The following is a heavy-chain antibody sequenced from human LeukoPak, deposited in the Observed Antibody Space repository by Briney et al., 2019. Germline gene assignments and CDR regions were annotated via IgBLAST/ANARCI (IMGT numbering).Heavy chain of an antibody. CDR3: ARGFAYYYDSSGYRNAFDI. Sequence: SETLSLTCTVSGGSISSGGYYWSWIRQHPGKGLEWIGYIYYSGSTYYNPSLKSRVTISVDTSKNQFSLELSSVTAADTAVYYCARGFAYYYDSSGYRNAFDIWGQGTMVTVSS. CDR1: GGSISSGGYY. D-gene: IGHD3-22*01. V-gene: IGHV4-31*03. J-gene: IGHJ3*02. CDR2: IYYSGST.